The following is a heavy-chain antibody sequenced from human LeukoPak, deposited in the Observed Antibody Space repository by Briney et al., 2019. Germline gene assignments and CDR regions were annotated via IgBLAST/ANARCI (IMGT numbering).Heavy chain of an antibody. CDR3: ARDSLIQHGSGSYWGFDY. CDR1: GFMFSNYW. Sequence: GGSLRLSCAASGFMFSNYWMSWVRQAPGKGPEWVGDIKKDGGDKYYVGSVKGRFTISRYNAKNSLYLQMNSLRAEDTAVYYCARDSLIQHGSGSYWGFDYWGQGILVTVSS. J-gene: IGHJ4*02. V-gene: IGHV3-7*03. CDR2: IKKDGGDK. D-gene: IGHD3-10*01.